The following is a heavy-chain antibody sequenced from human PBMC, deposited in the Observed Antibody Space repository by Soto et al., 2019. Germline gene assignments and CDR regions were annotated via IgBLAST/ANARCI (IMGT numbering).Heavy chain of an antibody. J-gene: IGHJ4*02. CDR2: IYYSGST. CDR1: GGSISSYY. V-gene: IGHV4-59*01. Sequence: SETLSLTCTVSGGSISSYYWSWIRQPPGKGLEWIGYIYYSGSTNYNPSLKSRVTISVDTSKNRFSLKLSSVTAADTAVYYCARGPDSGSGYYPPRPPQYYFDYWGQGTLVTVSS. D-gene: IGHD3-3*01. CDR3: ARGPDSGSGYYPPRPPQYYFDY.